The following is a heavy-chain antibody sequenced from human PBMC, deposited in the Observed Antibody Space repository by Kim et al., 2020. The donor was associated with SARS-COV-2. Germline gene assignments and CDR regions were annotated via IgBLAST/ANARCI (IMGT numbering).Heavy chain of an antibody. J-gene: IGHJ6*02. V-gene: IGHV1-69*13. CDR3: ARDDIVVVPAAIIGMDV. Sequence: SVKVSCKASGGTFSSYAISWVRQAPGQGLEWMGGIIPIFGTANYAQKFQGRVTITADESTSTAYMELSSLRSEDTAVYYCARDDIVVVPAAIIGMDVWGQGTTVTVSS. CDR1: GGTFSSYA. D-gene: IGHD2-2*01. CDR2: IIPIFGTA.